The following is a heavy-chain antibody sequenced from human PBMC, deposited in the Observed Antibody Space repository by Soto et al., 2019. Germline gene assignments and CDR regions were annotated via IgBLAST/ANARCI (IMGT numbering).Heavy chain of an antibody. Sequence: EGSLRLSCAASGFTFSSYAMSWVRQAPGKGLEWVSAISGSGGSTYYADSVKGRFTISRDNSKNTLYLQMNSLRAEDTAVYSCAKPGWELLGFDYWRQRTLLAVSS. CDR2: ISGSGGST. CDR1: GFTFSSYA. CDR3: AKPGWELLGFDY. J-gene: IGHJ4*02. D-gene: IGHD1-26*01. V-gene: IGHV3-23*01.